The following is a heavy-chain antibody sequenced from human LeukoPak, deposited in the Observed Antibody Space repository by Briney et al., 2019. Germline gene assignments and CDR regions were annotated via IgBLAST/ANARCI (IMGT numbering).Heavy chain of an antibody. CDR3: VRGAYYATSGIYYNLDY. CDR1: GFTFSTYS. D-gene: IGHD3-10*01. CDR2: ISSGSVVI. Sequence: PGGFLRLSCAASGFTFSTYSMNWVRQAPGKGLEWVSYISSGSVVIHYAESLKGRLTMSRDDAKNSLYLQMNTLRAEDTAVYYCVRGAYYATSGIYYNLDYWGPGTLVTVSS. J-gene: IGHJ4*02. V-gene: IGHV3-48*04.